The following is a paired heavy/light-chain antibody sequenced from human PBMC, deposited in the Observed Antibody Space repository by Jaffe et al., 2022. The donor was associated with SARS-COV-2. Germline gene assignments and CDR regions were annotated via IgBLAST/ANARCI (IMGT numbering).Heavy chain of an antibody. D-gene: IGHD3-10*01. CDR3: VSRVDAGEPSS. V-gene: IGHV3-7*01. Sequence: EVQLVESGGGLVQPGGSLRLSCAASGFTFTNYWMSWVRQAPGKGLEWVANIQQDGSAKYYVDSVKGRFTISRDNTKNSLYLQMNSLRAEDTAVYYCVSRVDAGEPSSWGQGTLVTVSS. CDR2: IQQDGSAK. CDR1: GFTFTNYW. J-gene: IGHJ5*02.
Light chain of an antibody. V-gene: IGKV1-5*03. CDR3: QQYNSYPYT. J-gene: IGKJ2*01. Sequence: DIQMTQSPSTLSASVGDSVTITCRASQSISSWLTWYQQKPGKAPKLLIHKASSLESGVPSRFSGSGSGTEFTLTISSLQPDDFATYYCQQYNSYPYTFGQGTKLEIK. CDR2: KAS. CDR1: QSISSW.